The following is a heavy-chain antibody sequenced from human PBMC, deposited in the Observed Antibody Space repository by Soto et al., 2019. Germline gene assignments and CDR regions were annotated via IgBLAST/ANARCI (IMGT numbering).Heavy chain of an antibody. V-gene: IGHV1-18*01. D-gene: IGHD1-1*01. CDR1: GYTISDYG. Sequence: QVQLLQSGAEVKKPGASVKVSCKASGYTISDYGLNWVRQAPGQGLEWMGRINAKSGNTNYAQRFQDRVTMTTDTPPTTAYRGVRGRKSDDTPFYFCARGELRWIRGTTCNTYSFDSWAQETLVSLSS. CDR2: INAKSGNT. CDR3: ARGELRWIRGTTCNTYSFDS. J-gene: IGHJ4*02.